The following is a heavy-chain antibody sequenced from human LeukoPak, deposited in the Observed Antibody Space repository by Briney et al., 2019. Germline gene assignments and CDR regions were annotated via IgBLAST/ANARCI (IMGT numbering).Heavy chain of an antibody. Sequence: GASVKVSCKASGYTFISYDINWARQATGQGLEWMGWMNPNSGNTGSAQKFQGRVTMTRNTSISTTYMELSSLRSEDTAVYYCARGGSGSSWYDYWGQGTLVTVSS. V-gene: IGHV1-8*01. D-gene: IGHD6-13*01. CDR2: MNPNSGNT. CDR3: ARGGSGSSWYDY. J-gene: IGHJ4*02. CDR1: GYTFISYD.